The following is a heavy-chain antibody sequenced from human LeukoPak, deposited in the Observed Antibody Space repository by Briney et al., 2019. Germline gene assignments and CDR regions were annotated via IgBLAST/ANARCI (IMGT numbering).Heavy chain of an antibody. Sequence: SVKVSCKASGGTFSSYAISWVRQAPGQGLEWMGRIIPILGIANYAQKFQGRVTITADKSTSTAYMELSSLRSEDTAVYYCARVPPGSSGWSGDNWFDPWGQGTLVTVSS. CDR3: ARVPPGSSGWSGDNWFDP. CDR1: GGTFSSYA. J-gene: IGHJ5*02. D-gene: IGHD6-19*01. CDR2: IIPILGIA. V-gene: IGHV1-69*04.